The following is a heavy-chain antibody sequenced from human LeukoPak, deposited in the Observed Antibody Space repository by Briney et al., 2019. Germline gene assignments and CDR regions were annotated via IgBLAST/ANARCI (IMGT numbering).Heavy chain of an antibody. CDR1: GGSISSGDYY. J-gene: IGHJ4*02. D-gene: IGHD6-13*01. V-gene: IGHV2-70*11. CDR3: ARYSSSRQFDY. CDR2: IDWDDDK. Sequence: QTLSLTCTVSGGSISSGDYYWSWIRQPPGKALEWLARIDWDDDKYYSTSLKTRLTISKDTSKNQVVLTMTNMDPVDTATYYCARYSSSRQFDYWGQGTLVTVSS.